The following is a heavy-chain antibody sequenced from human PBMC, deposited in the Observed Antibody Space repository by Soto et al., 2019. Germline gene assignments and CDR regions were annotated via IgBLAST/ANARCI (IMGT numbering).Heavy chain of an antibody. CDR3: ARDDGDY. Sequence: EVQLVESGVGLFQPGGSLRLSCAVSGFTLTSHWMKWVRQAPGKGLEWVASIKENGREMYYVDSVRGRFTISRDIAKNSLFLQMSSLRAEDTAMYYCARDDGDYVGQGTLVTVSS. CDR2: IKENGREM. CDR1: GFTLTSHW. V-gene: IGHV3-7*03. J-gene: IGHJ4*02.